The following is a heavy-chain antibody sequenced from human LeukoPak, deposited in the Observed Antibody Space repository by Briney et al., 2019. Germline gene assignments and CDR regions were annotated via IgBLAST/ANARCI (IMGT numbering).Heavy chain of an antibody. CDR3: ARHFLPMIDY. J-gene: IGHJ4*02. Sequence: PSETLSLICSVSGGAIRSSSYYWGWIRQPPGKGLEWIASLYYDGSTYNNPSLKSRVTISVDTSKNQISLNLSSVTAADTAVYYCARHFLPMIDYWGQGTLVTVSP. D-gene: IGHD3-22*01. CDR1: GGAIRSSSYY. V-gene: IGHV4-39*01. CDR2: LYYDGST.